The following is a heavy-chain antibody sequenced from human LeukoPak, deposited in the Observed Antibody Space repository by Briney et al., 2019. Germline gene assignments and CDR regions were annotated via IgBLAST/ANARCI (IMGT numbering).Heavy chain of an antibody. CDR1: GGSFSGYY. CDR3: AGDNPPYYDIFDY. Sequence: PSETLSLTCAVYGGSFSGYYWSWIRQPPGKGLEWIGYIYYSGSTNYNPSLKSRVTISEDTSKNQFSLKLSSVTAADTAVYYCAGDNPPYYDIFDYWGQGTLVTVSS. V-gene: IGHV4-59*01. J-gene: IGHJ4*02. CDR2: IYYSGST. D-gene: IGHD3-9*01.